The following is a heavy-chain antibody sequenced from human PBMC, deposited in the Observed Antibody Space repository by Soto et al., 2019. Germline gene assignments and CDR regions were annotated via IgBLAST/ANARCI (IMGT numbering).Heavy chain of an antibody. V-gene: IGHV4-31*03. J-gene: IGHJ3*02. CDR1: GDSINNAEYY. D-gene: IGHD3-10*01. Sequence: QVQLQESGPGLVKPSQTLSLKCSVSGDSINNAEYYWSWIRQHAGQGLEWIGYIYYSGTTYYNPSLKSRITISIDTSKNQFSLEMSSVTVADTAIYYCARVRGHAFDIRGQGTMVTVSS. CDR3: ARVRGHAFDI. CDR2: IYYSGTT.